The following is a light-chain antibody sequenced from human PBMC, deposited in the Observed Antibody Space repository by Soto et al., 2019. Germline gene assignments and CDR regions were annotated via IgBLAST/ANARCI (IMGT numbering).Light chain of an antibody. CDR2: KAY. CDR1: QSISSW. J-gene: IGKJ1*01. Sequence: DIQMTQSPSTLSASVGDRVTITCRASQSISSWLAWYQQKPGNAPKLLLYKAYSMESGVPSRFSGSGSGTEFNLTISSLQPDDFATYYCQQYNSYPVTFGQGTKVEIK. V-gene: IGKV1-5*03. CDR3: QQYNSYPVT.